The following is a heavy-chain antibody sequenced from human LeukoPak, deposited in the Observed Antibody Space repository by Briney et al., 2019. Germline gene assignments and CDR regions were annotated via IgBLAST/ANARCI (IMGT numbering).Heavy chain of an antibody. V-gene: IGHV1-8*01. CDR1: GYTFTSYD. Sequence: ASVKVSCKASGYTFTSYDINWVRQATGQGLEWMGWMNPNSGNTGYAQKFQGRVTMTRNTSISTAYMELSSLRSEDTAVYYCARGTGPLTLEYYYMDVWGKGTTVTISS. CDR3: ARGTGPLTLEYYYMDV. CDR2: MNPNSGNT. J-gene: IGHJ6*03.